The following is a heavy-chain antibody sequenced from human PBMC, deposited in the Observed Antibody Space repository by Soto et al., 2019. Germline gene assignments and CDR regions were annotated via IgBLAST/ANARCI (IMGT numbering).Heavy chain of an antibody. Sequence: GGSLRLSCAASGFTFSSYSMNWVRQAPGKGLEWVSSISSSSSYIYYADSVKGRFTISRDNAKNSLYLQMNSLRAEDTAVYYCARGVSSSWYEGGDYWGQGTLVTVSS. CDR3: ARGVSSSWYEGGDY. D-gene: IGHD6-13*01. J-gene: IGHJ4*02. CDR1: GFTFSSYS. CDR2: ISSSSSYI. V-gene: IGHV3-21*01.